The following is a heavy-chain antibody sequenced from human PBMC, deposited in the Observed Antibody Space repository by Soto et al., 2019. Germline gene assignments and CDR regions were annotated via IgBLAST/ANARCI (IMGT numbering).Heavy chain of an antibody. J-gene: IGHJ4*02. D-gene: IGHD3-3*01. Sequence: SETLSLTCAVYGGSFSGYYWSWIRQPPGKGLEWIGEINHSGSTNYNPSLKSGVTISVDTSKNQFSLKLSSVTAADTAVYYCARGEASITIFGVVKPLDYWGQGTLVTVSS. V-gene: IGHV4-34*01. CDR3: ARGEASITIFGVVKPLDY. CDR1: GGSFSGYY. CDR2: INHSGST.